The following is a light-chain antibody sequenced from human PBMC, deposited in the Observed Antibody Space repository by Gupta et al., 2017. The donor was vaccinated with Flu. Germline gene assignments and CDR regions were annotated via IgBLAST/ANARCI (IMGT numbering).Light chain of an antibody. CDR3: QSEDNSGTYV. CDR1: TLATQY. V-gene: IGLV3-25*02. CDR2: KDF. Sequence: SYELTQPPSVSVSPGQTARITCSGETLATQYAYWYQQKSGQAPVLVILKDFERPLGIPGRFSGSSSGTTVTLTISDVQAEDEADYHCQSEDNSGTYVFGSGTRLSVL. J-gene: IGLJ1*01.